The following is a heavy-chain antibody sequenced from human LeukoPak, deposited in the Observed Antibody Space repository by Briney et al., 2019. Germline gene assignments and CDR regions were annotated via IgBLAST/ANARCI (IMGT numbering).Heavy chain of an antibody. Sequence: SETLSLTCTVSGGSISSGGYYWSWIRQPPGKGLEWIGYIYYSGSTNYNPSLKSRVTISVDTSKNQFSLKLSSVTAADTAVYYCARVRDGYNYLDYWGQGTLVTVSS. CDR2: IYYSGST. CDR3: ARVRDGYNYLDY. CDR1: GGSISSGGYY. V-gene: IGHV4-61*08. D-gene: IGHD5-24*01. J-gene: IGHJ4*02.